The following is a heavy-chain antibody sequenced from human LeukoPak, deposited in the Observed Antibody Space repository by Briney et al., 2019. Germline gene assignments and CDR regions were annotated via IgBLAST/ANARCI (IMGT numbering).Heavy chain of an antibody. CDR1: GFNFSDSA. Sequence: GGSLRLSCAASGFNFSDSAIHWVRQASGEGLEWLGLIRSNIKNYATAYAASVEGRFTISRDDSSNTEYLQMDTLKTEDTAVYYCISTVVTSPWAGEGGQGTLVTVSS. D-gene: IGHD4-23*01. CDR2: IRSNIKNYAT. CDR3: ISTVVTSPWAGE. J-gene: IGHJ4*02. V-gene: IGHV3-73*01.